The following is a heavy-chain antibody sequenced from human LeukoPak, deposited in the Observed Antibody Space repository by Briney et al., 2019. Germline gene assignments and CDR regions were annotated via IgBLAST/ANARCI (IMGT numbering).Heavy chain of an antibody. CDR1: GYTFSSYP. D-gene: IGHD3-16*01. Sequence: ASVKVSCKASGYTFSSYPMIWVRQAPGQELEWMGWIDTNTGNPSNAQGFTGRFVFSLDTSVSTTFLHINNLKADDTAVYYCARGGGARLRYPFDYWGQGTLVTVSS. CDR3: ARGGGARLRYPFDY. V-gene: IGHV7-4-1*02. J-gene: IGHJ4*02. CDR2: IDTNTGNP.